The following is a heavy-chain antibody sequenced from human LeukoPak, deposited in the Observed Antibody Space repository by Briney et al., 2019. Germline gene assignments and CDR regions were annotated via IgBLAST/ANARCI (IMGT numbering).Heavy chain of an antibody. CDR3: AKVDGGIRREVRPGFAFDH. CDR2: ISAYNGNT. J-gene: IGHJ4*02. V-gene: IGHV1-18*01. D-gene: IGHD1-14*01. CDR1: GYTFTSYG. Sequence: ASVKVSCKASGYTFTSYGISWVRQAPGQGLEWMGWISAYNGNTNYAQKLQGRVTMTTDTSTSTAYMELRSLRSDDTALYYCAKVDGGIRREVRPGFAFDHWGQGTLVTVSS.